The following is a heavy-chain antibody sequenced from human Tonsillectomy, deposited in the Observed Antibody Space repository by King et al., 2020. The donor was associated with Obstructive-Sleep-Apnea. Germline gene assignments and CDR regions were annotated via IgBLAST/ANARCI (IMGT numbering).Heavy chain of an antibody. CDR2: IKSKNDGGTT. D-gene: IGHD2-2*01. CDR1: GFTFSNAW. Sequence: VQLVESGGGLVKPGGSLRLSCAASGFTFSNAWMSWVRQAPGKGLEWGGRIKSKNDGGTTDYAAPVKGRFIILRDDSKNTLYRQINSLKTEDTAVYYCTTDGCSSTSCYDNWFDPWGQGTLVTVSS. J-gene: IGHJ5*02. CDR3: TTDGCSSTSCYDNWFDP. V-gene: IGHV3-15*01.